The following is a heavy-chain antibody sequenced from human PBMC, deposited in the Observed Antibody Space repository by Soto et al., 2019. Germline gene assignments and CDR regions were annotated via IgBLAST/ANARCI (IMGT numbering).Heavy chain of an antibody. V-gene: IGHV4-4*07. CDR3: ARVAAWLQRSPDWYFDM. D-gene: IGHD6-19*01. CDR1: GGSISSFY. J-gene: IGHJ2*01. Sequence: QVQLQESDPGLVKPSETLSLTCTVSGGSISSFYWSWIRQPAGKGLEWIGRIYSSGKSDHNPSLKSRVTMSVDTSKNQVSLNVSSVTAADTAVYYCARVAAWLQRSPDWYFDMWGRGTLVSVSS. CDR2: IYSSGKS.